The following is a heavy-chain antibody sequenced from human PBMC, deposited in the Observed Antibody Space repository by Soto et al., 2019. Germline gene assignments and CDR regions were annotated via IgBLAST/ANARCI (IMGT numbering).Heavy chain of an antibody. CDR1: GYTFTGYY. D-gene: IGHD3-3*01. CDR2: INPNSGGT. Sequence: ASVKVSCKPSGYTFTGYYMHWVRQAPGQGLEWMGWINPNSGGTNYAQKFQGWVTMTRDTSISTAYMELSRLRSDDTAVYYCARGGRKVTIFGVTNHYYYMDVWGKGTTVTVSS. J-gene: IGHJ6*03. CDR3: ARGGRKVTIFGVTNHYYYMDV. V-gene: IGHV1-2*04.